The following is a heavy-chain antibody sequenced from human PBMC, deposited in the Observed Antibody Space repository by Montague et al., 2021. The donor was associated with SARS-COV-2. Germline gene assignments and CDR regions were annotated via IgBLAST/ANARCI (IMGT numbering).Heavy chain of an antibody. D-gene: IGHD6-19*01. CDR1: GGPISSSNW. CDR2: IYHSGST. V-gene: IGHV4-4*02. J-gene: IGHJ6*02. Sequence: SETLSLTCAVSGGPISSSNWGSWVRQPPGKGLEWIGEIYHSGSTNYNPSLKSRVTISVDKSKNQFSLKLSAVTAADTAVYYCARSRGNLQWPFYYYYGMDVWGQGTTVTVSS. CDR3: ARSRGNLQWPFYYYYGMDV.